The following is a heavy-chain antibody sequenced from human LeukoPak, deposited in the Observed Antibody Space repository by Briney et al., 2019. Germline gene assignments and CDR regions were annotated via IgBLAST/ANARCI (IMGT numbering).Heavy chain of an antibody. CDR3: ATSPSDAYFDY. CDR2: ISSDGGST. CDR1: GLTFSSYS. J-gene: IGHJ4*02. D-gene: IGHD2-21*02. Sequence: GGSLRLSCAASGLTFSSYSIHWVRQAPGKGLEHVSAISSDGGSTYYANSVKGRFTISRDNSKNTLYLQMGSLRAEDMAVYYCATSPSDAYFDYWGQGTLVTVSS. V-gene: IGHV3-64*01.